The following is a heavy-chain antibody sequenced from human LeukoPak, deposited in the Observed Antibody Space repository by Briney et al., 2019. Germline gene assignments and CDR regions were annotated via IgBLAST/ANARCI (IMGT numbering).Heavy chain of an antibody. J-gene: IGHJ1*01. D-gene: IGHD2-15*01. Sequence: GESLKISCKGSGYSFTSYWIGWVRQMPGKGLEWMGIIYPCDSDTRYSPSFQGQVTISADKSISTAYLQWSSLKASDTAMYYCARGYCSGGSCYSGYFQHWGQGTLVTVSS. V-gene: IGHV5-51*01. CDR3: ARGYCSGGSCYSGYFQH. CDR1: GYSFTSYW. CDR2: IYPCDSDT.